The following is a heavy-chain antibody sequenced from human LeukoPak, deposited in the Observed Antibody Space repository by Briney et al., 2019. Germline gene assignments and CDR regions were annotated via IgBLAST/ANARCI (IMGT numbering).Heavy chain of an antibody. Sequence: PSETLSLTCTVSGGSISSYHWSWIRQPPGKGLEWIGYIYYSGSTNYNPSLKSRVTISVDTSKNQFSLKLSSVTAADTAVYYCASGGYSYGRKFDYWGQGTLVTVSS. D-gene: IGHD5-18*01. CDR1: GGSISSYH. V-gene: IGHV4-59*12. CDR3: ASGGYSYGRKFDY. J-gene: IGHJ4*02. CDR2: IYYSGST.